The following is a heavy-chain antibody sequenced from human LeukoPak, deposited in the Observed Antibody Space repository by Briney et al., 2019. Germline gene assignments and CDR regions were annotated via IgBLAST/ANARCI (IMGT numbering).Heavy chain of an antibody. CDR1: GFTFSSYS. D-gene: IGHD5-12*01. CDR3: ARDRPYSGYGSY. V-gene: IGHV3-21*01. Sequence: GGSLRLSCAASGFTFSSYSMNWVRQAPGKGLEWVSSIRSSSSYLYYADSVKSRFTISRDNAKNSLYLQMNILRAEDTAVYYCARDRPYSGYGSYWGQGTLVTVAS. J-gene: IGHJ4*02. CDR2: IRSSSSYL.